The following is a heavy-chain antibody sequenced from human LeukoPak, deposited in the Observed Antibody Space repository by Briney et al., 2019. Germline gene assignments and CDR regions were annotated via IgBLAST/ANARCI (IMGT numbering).Heavy chain of an antibody. CDR1: GGSISSGGYY. CDR2: IYHSGST. V-gene: IGHV4-30-2*01. J-gene: IGHJ4*02. D-gene: IGHD6-19*01. CDR3: ARYLSSGWYFDY. Sequence: PSETLSLTCTVSGGSISSGGYYWSWIRQPPGKGLEWIGYIYHSGSTYYNLSLKSRVTISVDTSKNQFSLKLSSVTAADTAVYYCARYLSSGWYFDYWGQGTLVTVSS.